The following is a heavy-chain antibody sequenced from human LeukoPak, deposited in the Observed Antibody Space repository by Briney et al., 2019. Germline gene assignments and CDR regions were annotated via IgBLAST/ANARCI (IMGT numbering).Heavy chain of an antibody. CDR1: GGSISSGSYY. V-gene: IGHV4-61*02. CDR3: ANIAARLDAFDI. J-gene: IGHJ3*02. CDR2: IYTSGST. D-gene: IGHD6-6*01. Sequence: SETLSLTCTVSGGSISSGSYYWSWIRQPAGKGLEWIGRIYTSGSTNYNPSLKSRVTISVDTSKNQFSLKLSSVTAADTAVYYCANIAARLDAFDIWGQGTMVTVSS.